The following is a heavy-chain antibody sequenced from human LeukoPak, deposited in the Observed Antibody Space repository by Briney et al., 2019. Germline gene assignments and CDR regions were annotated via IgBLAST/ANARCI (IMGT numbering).Heavy chain of an antibody. CDR1: GGSISSYY. Sequence: PSETLSLTCTASGGSISSYYWSWIRQPAGKGLEWIGRIYTSGSTNYNPSLKSRVTMSVDTSKNQFSLKLSSVSAADTAVYYCAGGGFLEWLPGGYYYGMDVWGQGTTVTVSS. J-gene: IGHJ6*02. CDR2: IYTSGST. V-gene: IGHV4-4*07. CDR3: AGGGFLEWLPGGYYYGMDV. D-gene: IGHD3-3*01.